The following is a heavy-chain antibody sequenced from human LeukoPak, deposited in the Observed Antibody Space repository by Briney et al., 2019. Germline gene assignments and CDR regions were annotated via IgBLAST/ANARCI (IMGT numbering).Heavy chain of an antibody. CDR1: GFTFSSYG. CDR2: ISYDGSNK. V-gene: IGHV3-30*03. D-gene: IGHD6-13*01. CDR3: ARARSSSWYRYFDY. Sequence: PGGSLRLSCAASGFTFSSYGMHWVRQAPGKGLEWVAVISYDGSNKYYADSVKGRFTISRDNSKNTLYLQMNSLRAEDTAVYYCARARSSSWYRYFDYWGQGTLVTVSS. J-gene: IGHJ4*02.